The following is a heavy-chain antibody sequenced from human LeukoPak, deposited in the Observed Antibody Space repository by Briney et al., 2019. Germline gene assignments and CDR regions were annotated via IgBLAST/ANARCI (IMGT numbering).Heavy chain of an antibody. Sequence: SETLSLTCRLSGGSISLSYEYWGWIRQPPGKALERFGSVCCRGTTPYNPSRKGRFTISVAMSKTHISLRLSSVTAAETAMYYCAREKIGYYDGSGRAWFAPWGQGPWSPSPQ. V-gene: IGHV4-39*07. D-gene: IGHD3-22*01. CDR3: AREKIGYYDGSGRAWFAP. J-gene: IGHJ5*02. CDR2: VCCRGTT. CDR1: GGSISLSYEY.